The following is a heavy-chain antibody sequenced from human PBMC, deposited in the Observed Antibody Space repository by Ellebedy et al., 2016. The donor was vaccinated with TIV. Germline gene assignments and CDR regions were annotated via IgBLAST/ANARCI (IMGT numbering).Heavy chain of an antibody. CDR3: ARARSSYGHVDY. CDR2: MYYGGST. V-gene: IGHV4-31*01. Sequence: MPSETLSLTCTVSRGSISGTGYYWTWIRQHPGKGLEWIGYMYYGGSTYSNPSLKSLVTISIDSSKNQFSLKLSSVTAADTAVYYCARARSSYGHVDYWGQGTLVTVSS. CDR1: RGSISGTGYY. D-gene: IGHD5-18*01. J-gene: IGHJ4*02.